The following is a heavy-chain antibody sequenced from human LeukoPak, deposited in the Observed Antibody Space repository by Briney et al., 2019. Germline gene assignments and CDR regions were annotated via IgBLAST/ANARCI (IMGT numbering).Heavy chain of an antibody. V-gene: IGHV1-8*01. J-gene: IGHJ4*02. CDR3: ARAGRSMGVVSLDGY. CDR1: GYTFTSHD. D-gene: IGHD4-23*01. Sequence: GASVKVSCKASGYTFTSHDINWVRQATGQGLEWMGWMNPNSGNTGYAQKFQGRVTMTRNTSISTAYMELSSLRSEDTAVYYCARAGRSMGVVSLDGYWGQGTLVTVSS. CDR2: MNPNSGNT.